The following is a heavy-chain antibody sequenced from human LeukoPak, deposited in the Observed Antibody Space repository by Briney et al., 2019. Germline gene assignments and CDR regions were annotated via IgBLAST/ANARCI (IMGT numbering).Heavy chain of an antibody. Sequence: GGTLRLSCAASGFTFSSYGMHWVRQAPGKGLEWVAFIRYDGSNKYYADSVKGRFTISRDNSKNTLYLQMNSLRAEDTAVYYCARDGGMTTVTIFDYWGQGTLVTVSS. D-gene: IGHD4-17*01. J-gene: IGHJ4*02. CDR2: IRYDGSNK. CDR1: GFTFSSYG. V-gene: IGHV3-30*02. CDR3: ARDGGMTTVTIFDY.